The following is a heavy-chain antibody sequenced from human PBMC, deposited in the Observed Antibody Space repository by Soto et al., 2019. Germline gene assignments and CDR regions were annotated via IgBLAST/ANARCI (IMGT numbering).Heavy chain of an antibody. V-gene: IGHV3-43*01. CDR3: AKDEYFQH. J-gene: IGHJ1*01. CDR2: ISWDGGST. CDR1: GFTFDSYT. Sequence: GGSLRLSCAASGFTFDSYTMRWVRQAPGKGLEWVSVISWDGGSTYYADSVKGRFTISRHNSKSSLYLQMNSLRSEDTALYYCAKDEYFQHWGQGTLVTVSS.